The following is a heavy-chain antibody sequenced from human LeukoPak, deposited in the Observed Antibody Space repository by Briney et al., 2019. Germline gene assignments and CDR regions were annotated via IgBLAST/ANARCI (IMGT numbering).Heavy chain of an antibody. CDR2: IYHSGST. V-gene: IGHV4-38-2*01. CDR1: GYSISSGYY. Sequence: SDTLSLTCAVSGYSISSGYYWGWIRQPPGKGLEWIGGIYHSGSTYYNPSLKSRLTISVDTSKNQFSLTLSSVTAADTAVYYCARTIDCSSTSCYTGSMDYWGQGTLVTVSS. J-gene: IGHJ4*02. D-gene: IGHD2-2*02. CDR3: ARTIDCSSTSCYTGSMDY.